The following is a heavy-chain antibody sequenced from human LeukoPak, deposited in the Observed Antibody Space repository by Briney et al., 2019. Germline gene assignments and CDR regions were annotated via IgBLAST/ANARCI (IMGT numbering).Heavy chain of an antibody. V-gene: IGHV3-74*01. CDR2: INHDGSTT. CDR1: GFTFSSSW. CDR3: ARAHGYCSSTSCLHFDY. J-gene: IGHJ4*02. D-gene: IGHD2-2*03. Sequence: GGSLRLSCAASGFTFSSSWMHWVRQAPGKGLVWVSRINHDGSTTNYVDSVKGRFTISRDNAKNTLYLQMNSLRAEDTAVYYCARAHGYCSSTSCLHFDYWGQGTLVTVSS.